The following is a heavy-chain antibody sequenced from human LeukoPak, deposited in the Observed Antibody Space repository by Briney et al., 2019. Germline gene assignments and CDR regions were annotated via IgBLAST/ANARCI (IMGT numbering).Heavy chain of an antibody. CDR3: ARVERGYSGYDDRYYFDY. J-gene: IGHJ4*02. D-gene: IGHD5-12*01. V-gene: IGHV1-2*02. CDR1: GYTFTRYY. Sequence: ASVKVSCKASGYTFTRYYMHWVRQAPGQGLEWMGWVNPNSGGTNYAQKFQGRVTMTMDTSISTAYMELSRLRSDDTAVYYCARVERGYSGYDDRYYFDYWGQGTLVTVSS. CDR2: VNPNSGGT.